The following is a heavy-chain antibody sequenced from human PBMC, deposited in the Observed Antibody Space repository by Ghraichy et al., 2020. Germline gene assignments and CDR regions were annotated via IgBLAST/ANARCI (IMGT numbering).Heavy chain of an antibody. CDR1: GGSFSVYY. J-gene: IGHJ6*02. CDR3: ARGRGGPQNDYSNYVNHYYYYYGMDV. Sequence: SETLSLTCAVYGGSFSVYYWSWIRQPPGKGLEWIGEINHSGSTNYNPSLKSRVTISVDTSKNQFSLKLSSVTAADTAVYYCARGRGGPQNDYSNYVNHYYYYYGMDVWGQGTTVTVSS. CDR2: INHSGST. V-gene: IGHV4-34*01. D-gene: IGHD4-11*01.